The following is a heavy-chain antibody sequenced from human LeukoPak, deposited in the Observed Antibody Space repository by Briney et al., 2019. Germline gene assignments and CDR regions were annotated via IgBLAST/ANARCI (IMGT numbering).Heavy chain of an antibody. V-gene: IGHV3-48*01. CDR1: GFTFNAFG. CDR2: IGTTSGAI. Sequence: GGSLRLSCAASGFTFNAFGMNWVRQAPGKGLEWVSYIGTTSGAIYYADSVKGRFTISRDSAKNSLYLQMNSLRAEDTAVYYCAYGPGDIVVVPATYWGQGTLVTVSS. CDR3: AYGPGDIVVVPATY. J-gene: IGHJ4*02. D-gene: IGHD2-2*01.